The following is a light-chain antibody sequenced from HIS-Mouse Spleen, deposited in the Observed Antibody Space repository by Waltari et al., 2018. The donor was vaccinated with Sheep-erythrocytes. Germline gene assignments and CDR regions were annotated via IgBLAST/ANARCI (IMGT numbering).Light chain of an antibody. J-gene: IGKJ4*01. CDR3: QQYNSYPLT. Sequence: DIQMTQSPSTLSASVGDRVTITCRASKSISSWLVWYQKKPGKAPKLLIYKASSLESGVPSRFSGSGSGTEFTLTISSLQPDDFATYYCQQYNSYPLTFGGGTKVEIK. CDR2: KAS. CDR1: KSISSW. V-gene: IGKV1-5*03.